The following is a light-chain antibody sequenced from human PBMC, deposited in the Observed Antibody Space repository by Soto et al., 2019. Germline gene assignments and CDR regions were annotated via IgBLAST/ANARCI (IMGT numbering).Light chain of an antibody. V-gene: IGLV4-60*02. CDR2: LEGSGSY. Sequence: QLVLAQSSSASASLGSSVKLTCTLSSGHSTYIIAWHQQQPGKAPRYLMNLEGSGSYNKGSGVPDRFSGSSSGADRYLTISNLQFEDEADYYCETWDTNTRVFGSGTKVTVL. CDR1: SGHSTYI. CDR3: ETWDTNTRV. J-gene: IGLJ1*01.